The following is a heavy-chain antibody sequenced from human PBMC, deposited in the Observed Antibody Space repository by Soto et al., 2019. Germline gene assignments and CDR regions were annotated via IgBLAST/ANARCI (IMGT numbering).Heavy chain of an antibody. Sequence: QLQLQESGPGLVKPSETLSLTCAVSGGSISSSSYYWGWIRQPPGKGLEWIGSIYYSGSTYYTPAIQRRVAISVETSKNKCSLKLNSVTAADTAVYYCARRTVNIRTFYSGLKTHCFDYWGQGTLVTVSS. CDR3: ARRTVNIRTFYSGLKTHCFDY. D-gene: IGHD6-19*01. CDR2: IYYSGST. J-gene: IGHJ4*02. V-gene: IGHV4-39*01. CDR1: GGSISSSSYY.